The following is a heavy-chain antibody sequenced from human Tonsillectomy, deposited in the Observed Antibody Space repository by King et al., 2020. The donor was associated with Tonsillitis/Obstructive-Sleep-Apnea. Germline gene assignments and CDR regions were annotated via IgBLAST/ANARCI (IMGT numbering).Heavy chain of an antibody. Sequence: VQLVESGGGVVQPGRSLRLSCAASGFTFSSYGMNWVRQAPGKGPEWVAVISHDGSNKFYADSVKGRFTISRDNSKNTLYLQINSLSAEDTAVYYCARTMVQGVIITFFDYWGQGTLVTVSS. CDR2: ISHDGSNK. D-gene: IGHD3-10*01. CDR3: ARTMVQGVIITFFDY. V-gene: IGHV3-30*01. J-gene: IGHJ4*02. CDR1: GFTFSSYG.